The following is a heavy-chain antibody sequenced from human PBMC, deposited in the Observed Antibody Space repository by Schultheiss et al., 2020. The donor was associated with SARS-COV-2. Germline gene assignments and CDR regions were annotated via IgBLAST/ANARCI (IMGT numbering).Heavy chain of an antibody. Sequence: GSLRLSCAVYGGSFSGYYWSWIRQPPEKGLEWIGEINQSGDTVYNPSLKSRVTISVDTSKNQFSLKLSSVTAADTAVYYCARDEGDLGYWGQGTLVTVSS. J-gene: IGHJ4*02. V-gene: IGHV4-34*01. CDR3: ARDEGDLGY. CDR1: GGSFSGYY. CDR2: INQSGDT.